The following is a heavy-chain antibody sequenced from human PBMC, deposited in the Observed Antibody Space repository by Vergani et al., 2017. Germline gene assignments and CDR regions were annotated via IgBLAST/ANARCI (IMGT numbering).Heavy chain of an antibody. Sequence: QVQLQQLGAGLLKPSETLSLTCAVYGGSFSGYYWSWIRQPPGKGLEWIGEINHSGSTNYNPSLKSRVTISVDTSKNQFSLKLSSVTAADTAVYYCARSRPYCTSGSRPAIWGQGTLVNVSS. D-gene: IGHD2-8*01. CDR1: GGSFSGYY. J-gene: IGHJ4*02. CDR3: ARSRPYCTSGSRPAI. V-gene: IGHV4-34*01. CDR2: INHSGST.